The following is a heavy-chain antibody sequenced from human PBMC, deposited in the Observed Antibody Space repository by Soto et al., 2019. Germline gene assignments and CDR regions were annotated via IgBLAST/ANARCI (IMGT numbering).Heavy chain of an antibody. CDR2: IYYSGST. V-gene: IGHV4-39*01. D-gene: IGHD3-22*01. CDR1: GGSISSSSYY. J-gene: IGHJ4*02. Sequence: SETLSLTCTVSGGSISSSSYYWGWIRQPPGKGLEWIGSIYYSGSTYYNPSLKSRVTISVDTSKNQFSLKLSSVTAADTAVYYCATLSTMIVVANDYWGQGTLVTVSS. CDR3: ATLSTMIVVANDY.